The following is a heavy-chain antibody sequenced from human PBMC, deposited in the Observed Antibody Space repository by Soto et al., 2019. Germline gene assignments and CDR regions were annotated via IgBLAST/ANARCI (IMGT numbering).Heavy chain of an antibody. CDR1: GGTFSSYS. Sequence: QVQLVQSGAEVKKPGSSVKVSCKASGGTFSSYSINWVRQAPGQRLEWMGGIIPIFDSANYAQKFQGRVTITADSSTTTAYMEMTSLSSEDTAVYYCAREMGRGSRNFDYWGRGTLVTVSS. CDR2: IIPIFDSA. J-gene: IGHJ4*02. V-gene: IGHV1-69*14. CDR3: AREMGRGSRNFDY. D-gene: IGHD1-26*01.